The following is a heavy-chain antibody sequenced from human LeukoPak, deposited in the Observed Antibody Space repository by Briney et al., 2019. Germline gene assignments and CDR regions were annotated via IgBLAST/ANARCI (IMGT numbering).Heavy chain of an antibody. CDR2: IYTSGST. CDR3: ARTSVVVPAATRGGGAFDI. CDR1: GGSISSGSYY. V-gene: IGHV4-61*02. D-gene: IGHD2-2*01. Sequence: PSETLSLTCTVSGGSISSGSYYWSWIRQPAGKGLEWIGRIYTSGSTNYNPSLKSRVTISVDTSKNQFSLKLSSVTAADTAVYYCARTSVVVPAATRGGGAFDIWGQGTMVTVSS. J-gene: IGHJ3*02.